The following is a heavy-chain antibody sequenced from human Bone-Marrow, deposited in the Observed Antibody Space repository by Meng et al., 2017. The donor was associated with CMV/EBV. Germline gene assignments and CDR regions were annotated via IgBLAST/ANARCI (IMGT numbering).Heavy chain of an antibody. Sequence: GGSLRLSCAASGFTFSDYYMSWIRQAPGKGLEWVSYISSSGSTIYYADSVKGRFTISRDNAKNSLYLQMNSLRAEDTAVYYWARVLQLVGDAFDIWGQGTMVTVSS. D-gene: IGHD1-26*01. CDR1: GFTFSDYY. V-gene: IGHV3-11*01. CDR2: ISSSGSTI. J-gene: IGHJ3*02. CDR3: ARVLQLVGDAFDI.